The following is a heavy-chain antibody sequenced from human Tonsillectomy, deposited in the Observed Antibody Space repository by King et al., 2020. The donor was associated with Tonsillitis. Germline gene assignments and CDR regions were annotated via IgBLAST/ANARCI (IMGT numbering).Heavy chain of an antibody. CDR1: GFTFSDYY. J-gene: IGHJ4*02. CDR3: AGDLYYYDSSGYPPGY. Sequence: VQLVESGGGLVKPGGSLRLSCAASGFTFSDYYMSWIRQAPGKGLEWVSYISSSSSYTNYADSVKGRFTISRDNAKNSLYLQMNSLRAEDTAVYYCAGDLYYYDSSGYPPGYWGQGTLVTVSS. D-gene: IGHD3-22*01. CDR2: ISSSSSYT. V-gene: IGHV3-11*05.